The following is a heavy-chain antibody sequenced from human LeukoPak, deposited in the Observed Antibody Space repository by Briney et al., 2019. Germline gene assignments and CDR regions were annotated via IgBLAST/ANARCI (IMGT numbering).Heavy chain of an antibody. D-gene: IGHD3-22*01. J-gene: IGHJ4*02. CDR2: ISSSSSYI. Sequence: PGGSLRPSCATSGFTFSSYSMTSVRQAPGKGLEWVSSISSSSSYIYYADSVKGRFTISRDNAKNSLYLQMNSLRAEDTAVYYCARDGIGGYYDSSGYYDYWGQGTLVTASS. CDR3: ARDGIGGYYDSSGYYDY. V-gene: IGHV3-21*01. CDR1: GFTFSSYS.